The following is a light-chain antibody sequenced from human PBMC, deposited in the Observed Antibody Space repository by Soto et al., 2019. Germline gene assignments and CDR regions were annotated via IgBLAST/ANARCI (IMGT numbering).Light chain of an antibody. V-gene: IGKV3-15*01. Sequence: DIVMKQSPAPLYVSPGESATLSCRASQSVGSHLAWYQQRPGQAPRLLIYGASYRATGIPARFSGSGSGTHVTLTISSLQSEYFAVYYGQQYNNWPPFTFGRGTKVDIK. CDR3: QQYNNWPPFT. J-gene: IGKJ3*01. CDR2: GAS. CDR1: QSVGSH.